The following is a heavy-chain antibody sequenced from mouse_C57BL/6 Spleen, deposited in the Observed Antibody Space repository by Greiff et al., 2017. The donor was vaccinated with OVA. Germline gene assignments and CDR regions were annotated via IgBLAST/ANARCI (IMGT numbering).Heavy chain of an antibody. CDR2: IDPSDSYT. J-gene: IGHJ2*01. D-gene: IGHD2-4*01. Sequence: VQLQQPGAELVRPGTSVKLSCKASGYTFTSYWMHWVKQRPGQGLEWIGVIDPSDSYTNYNQKFKGKATLTVDTSSSTAYMQLSSLTSEDSAVYYCARGGDYAYFDYWGQGTTLTVSS. CDR3: ARGGDYAYFDY. V-gene: IGHV1-59*01. CDR1: GYTFTSYW.